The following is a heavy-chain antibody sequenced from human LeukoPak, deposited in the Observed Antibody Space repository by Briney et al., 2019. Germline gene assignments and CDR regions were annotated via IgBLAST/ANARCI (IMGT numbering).Heavy chain of an antibody. Sequence: ASVKVSCKASGYTFTGYYMHWVRQAPGQGLEWMGWINPNSGGTNYAQKFQGRVTMTRDTSISTAYMELSRLRSDDTAVYYCARARGWPITGFDYWGQETLVTVSS. CDR2: INPNSGGT. CDR1: GYTFTGYY. V-gene: IGHV1-2*02. J-gene: IGHJ4*02. CDR3: ARARGWPITGFDY. D-gene: IGHD3-16*01.